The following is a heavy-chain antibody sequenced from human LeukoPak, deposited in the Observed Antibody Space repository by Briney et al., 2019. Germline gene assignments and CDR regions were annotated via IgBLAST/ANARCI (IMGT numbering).Heavy chain of an antibody. CDR2: ISSSSNYI. Sequence: PGGSLRLSCAASGFTFKTYSMNWVRQAPGKGLEWVSRISSSSNYIDHADSMKGRFTVSRDNARNSLYLQMNSLGAEDTAVYYCARGHSGSYQRNDAFDIWGQGTMVTVSS. CDR1: GFTFKTYS. J-gene: IGHJ3*02. CDR3: ARGHSGSYQRNDAFDI. V-gene: IGHV3-21*01. D-gene: IGHD1-26*01.